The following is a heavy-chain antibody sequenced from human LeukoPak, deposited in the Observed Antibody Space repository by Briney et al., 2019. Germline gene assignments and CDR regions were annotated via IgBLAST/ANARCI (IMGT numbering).Heavy chain of an antibody. CDR3: AKGGKWDVTPFDY. Sequence: GGSLRLSCAVSGLTFNNYAMNWVRQAPGKGLEWVSTISGGGGSTYYADSVKGRFTISRDNSKNTLYLQVNSLRAEDTAVYYCAKGGKWDVTPFDYWGQGTLVTVSS. D-gene: IGHD1-26*01. CDR2: ISGGGGST. J-gene: IGHJ4*02. V-gene: IGHV3-23*01. CDR1: GLTFNNYA.